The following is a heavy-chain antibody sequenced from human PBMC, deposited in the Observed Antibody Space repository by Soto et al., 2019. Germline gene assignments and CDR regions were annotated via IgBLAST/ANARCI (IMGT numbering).Heavy chain of an antibody. CDR1: GGSISSSSYY. D-gene: IGHD3-10*01. CDR3: ARLGRRITMVRGVIITSIDY. CDR2: IYYSGST. Sequence: SETLSLTCTVSGGSISSSSYYWGWIRQPPGKGLEWIGSIYYSGSTYYDPSLKSRVTISVDTSKNQFSLKLSSVTAADTAVYYCARLGRRITMVRGVIITSIDYWGQGTLVTVSS. V-gene: IGHV4-39*01. J-gene: IGHJ4*02.